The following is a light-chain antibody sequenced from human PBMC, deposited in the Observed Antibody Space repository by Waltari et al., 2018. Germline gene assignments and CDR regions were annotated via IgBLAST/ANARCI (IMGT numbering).Light chain of an antibody. V-gene: IGLV2-8*01. CDR1: NSDIGTYYY. Sequence: QSALTQPPSASGSPGQSVTISCSGTNSDIGTYYYVPWFQQHPGRAPKLLIYEVNKRPSGVPDRFSGSKSDNRASLTVSGLQADDEAVYHCSSYAGSNTLVFGGGTRLTVL. J-gene: IGLJ2*01. CDR3: SSYAGSNTLV. CDR2: EVN.